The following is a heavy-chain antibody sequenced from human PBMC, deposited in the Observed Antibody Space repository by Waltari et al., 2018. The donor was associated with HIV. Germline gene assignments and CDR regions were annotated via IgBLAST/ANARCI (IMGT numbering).Heavy chain of an antibody. Sequence: EVHLVESGGGLVQPGGSLILPGTASEATLGGYSMNWVRQAPGKGLEWISYISSRHSTMFYSDSVKGRFTISRDNAKNSLYLEMTNLRVEDTAVYYCATDFWSGHPDYWGQGTLVTVSS. CDR3: ATDFWSGHPDY. D-gene: IGHD3-3*01. V-gene: IGHV3-48*01. CDR1: EATLGGYS. CDR2: ISSRHSTM. J-gene: IGHJ4*02.